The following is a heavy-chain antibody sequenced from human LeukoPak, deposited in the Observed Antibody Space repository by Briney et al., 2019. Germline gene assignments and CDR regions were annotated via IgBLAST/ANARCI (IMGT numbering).Heavy chain of an antibody. J-gene: IGHJ5*02. CDR1: GFTFNNYA. CDR2: IGFGDDSA. D-gene: IGHD3-9*01. CDR3: AKDPTSVGGRHDWLLDS. V-gene: IGHV3-23*01. Sequence: GGSLRLSCAASGFTFNNYAMSWVRQAPGKGLEWVSTIGFGDDSAYYADSVKGRFTISRDNSKNTLYLQMNYLRAEDAAVYYCAKDPTSVGGRHDWLLDSWGQGTLVTVSS.